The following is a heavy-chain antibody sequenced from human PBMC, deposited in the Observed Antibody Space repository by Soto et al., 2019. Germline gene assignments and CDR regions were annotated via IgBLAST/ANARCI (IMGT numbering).Heavy chain of an antibody. Sequence: QVQLQQWGAGLLKPSETLSLTCAVYGGSFSGYYWSWIRQPPGKGLEWIGEINHSGSTNYNPSLKSRVTISVDTSKNQFSLKRSSVTAADTAVYYCARGRRLIVVVPAATFEFDYWGQGTLVTVSS. CDR3: ARGRRLIVVVPAATFEFDY. CDR2: INHSGST. D-gene: IGHD2-2*01. CDR1: GGSFSGYY. V-gene: IGHV4-34*01. J-gene: IGHJ4*02.